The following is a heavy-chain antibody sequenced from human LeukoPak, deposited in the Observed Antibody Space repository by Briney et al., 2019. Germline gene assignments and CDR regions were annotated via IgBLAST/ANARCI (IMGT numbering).Heavy chain of an antibody. CDR3: ARDYTVAIGTTTYFQH. J-gene: IGHJ1*01. CDR2: INPNTGNP. CDR1: GYVFSIYA. V-gene: IGHV7-4-1*02. Sequence: AASVKVSCKASGYVFSIYAMIWVRQAPGQGLELMGWINPNTGNPTYAQGFTGRFVFSLDTSVSTAYLQISSLKPEDTAVYYCARDYTVAIGTTTYFQHWGQGTLVTVSS. D-gene: IGHD1-7*01.